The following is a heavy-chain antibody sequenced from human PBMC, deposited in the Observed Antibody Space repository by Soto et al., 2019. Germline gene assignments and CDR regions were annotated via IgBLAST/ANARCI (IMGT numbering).Heavy chain of an antibody. J-gene: IGHJ4*02. CDR1: GFTFSSYA. V-gene: IGHV3-23*01. CDR2: TSGSGGST. CDR3: AKDPYDSSGYLYY. D-gene: IGHD3-22*01. Sequence: HPRGSLILSCAASGFTFSSYAMSWVRQAPGKGLEWVSATSGSGGSTYYADSVKGRFTISRDNSKNTLYLQMNSLRAEDTAVYYCAKDPYDSSGYLYYWGQGTLVTVSS.